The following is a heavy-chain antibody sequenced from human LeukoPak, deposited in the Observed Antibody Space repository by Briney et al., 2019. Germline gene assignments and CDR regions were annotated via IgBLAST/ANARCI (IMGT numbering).Heavy chain of an antibody. Sequence: EASVKVSCKASGGTFSSYAISWVRQAPGQGLEWMGGIIPIFGTANYAQKFQGRVTITTDESTSTAYMELSSLRSEDTAVYYCASGVSKEMATIYRTKYYYYMDVWGKGTTVTVSS. J-gene: IGHJ6*03. D-gene: IGHD5-24*01. V-gene: IGHV1-69*05. CDR2: IIPIFGTA. CDR1: GGTFSSYA. CDR3: ASGVSKEMATIYRTKYYYYMDV.